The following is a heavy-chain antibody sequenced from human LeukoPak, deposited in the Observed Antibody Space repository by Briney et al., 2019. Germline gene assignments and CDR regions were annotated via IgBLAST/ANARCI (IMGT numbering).Heavy chain of an antibody. CDR3: ATPSGYSSGWSRDYYYYMDV. Sequence: SETLSLTCTVSGYSISSGYYWGWIRQSPGKGLAWIGSIFYTGRTYSNPSLRSRVSISVDTSTNQFSLKLKSVTAADTAVYYCATPSGYSSGWSRDYYYYMDVWGKGTTVTVSS. J-gene: IGHJ6*03. CDR2: IFYTGRT. V-gene: IGHV4-38-2*02. D-gene: IGHD6-19*01. CDR1: GYSISSGYY.